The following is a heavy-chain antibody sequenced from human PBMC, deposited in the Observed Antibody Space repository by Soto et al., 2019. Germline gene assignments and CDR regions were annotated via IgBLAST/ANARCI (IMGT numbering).Heavy chain of an antibody. CDR2: ISYDGSNK. J-gene: IGHJ6*02. Sequence: PGGSLRLSCAASGFTFSSYGMHWVRQAPGKGLEWVAVISYDGSNKYYADSVKGRFTISRDNSKNTLYLQMNSLRAEDTAVYYCAKGPLVYYCSSCGDYYYYGMDVWGQGTTVTVSS. D-gene: IGHD3-10*01. V-gene: IGHV3-30*18. CDR1: GFTFSSYG. CDR3: AKGPLVYYCSSCGDYYYYGMDV.